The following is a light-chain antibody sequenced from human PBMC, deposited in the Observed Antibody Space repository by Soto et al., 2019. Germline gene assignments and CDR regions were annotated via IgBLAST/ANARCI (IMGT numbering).Light chain of an antibody. Sequence: DIHMTQSPSSLSASVGDRVTITCLASQSLGTYLNWYQHKPGKAPKIIIYAASYLQGGVPSGFNGSGSGTDFTLTISSLQPEDFATYYCQQSYSTPWTFGQGTKVDIK. V-gene: IGKV1-39*01. CDR2: AAS. CDR1: QSLGTY. J-gene: IGKJ1*01. CDR3: QQSYSTPWT.